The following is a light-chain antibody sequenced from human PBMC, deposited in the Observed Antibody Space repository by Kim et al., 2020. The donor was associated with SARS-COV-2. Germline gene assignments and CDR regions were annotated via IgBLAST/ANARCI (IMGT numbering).Light chain of an antibody. CDR1: QGISNY. CDR2: AAS. Sequence: DIQMTQSPSSLSASVGDRVTITCRASQGISNYLAWYQQKPGKVPKLLIYAASTLQSGVPSRFSGSGSGTDFTLTISSLQTEDVATYFWQQYNSAPWTFGQRTKVDIK. J-gene: IGKJ1*01. V-gene: IGKV1-27*01. CDR3: QQYNSAPWT.